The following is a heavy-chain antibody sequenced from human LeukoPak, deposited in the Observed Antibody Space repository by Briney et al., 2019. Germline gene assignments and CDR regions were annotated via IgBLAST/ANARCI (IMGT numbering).Heavy chain of an antibody. CDR1: GYTVTSYG. V-gene: IGHV1-18*01. J-gene: IGHJ3*02. CDR3: ARDDSSSSGDAFDI. CDR2: ISAYNGNT. D-gene: IGHD6-6*01. Sequence: ASVKVSCKASGYTVTSYGISWVRPAPGQGLEWMGWISAYNGNTNYAQKLQGRVTMTTDTSTSTAYMELRSLRSDDTAVYYCARDDSSSSGDAFDIWGQGTMVTVSS.